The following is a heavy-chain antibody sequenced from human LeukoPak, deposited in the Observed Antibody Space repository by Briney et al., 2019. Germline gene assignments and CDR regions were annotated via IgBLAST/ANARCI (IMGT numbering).Heavy chain of an antibody. V-gene: IGHV3-15*01. CDR3: AKWGCSGSSCYPFAY. CDR2: IKSKTDGGTT. D-gene: IGHD2-15*01. J-gene: IGHJ4*02. CDR1: GFTFSNAW. Sequence: GGSLRLSCAASGFTFSNAWMSWVRQAPGKGLEWVGRIKSKTDGGTTDYAAPVKGRFTISRDDSKTTLYLQMNSLRAEDTAVYYCAKWGCSGSSCYPFAYWGQGTRVTVSS.